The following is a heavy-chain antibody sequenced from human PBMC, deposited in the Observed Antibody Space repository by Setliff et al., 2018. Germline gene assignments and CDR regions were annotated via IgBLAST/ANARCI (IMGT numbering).Heavy chain of an antibody. J-gene: IGHJ6*02. CDR1: GYTFTSYG. D-gene: IGHD6-13*01. Sequence: VQVSCKASGYTFTSYGISWVRQAPGQGLEWMGWISAYNGNTNYAQKLQGRVTMTTDTATSTAYMELRSLRSDDTAVYYCARVGSSSWLHPDVYYYYGIDVWGQGTTVTVSS. CDR2: ISAYNGNT. CDR3: ARVGSSSWLHPDVYYYYGIDV. V-gene: IGHV1-18*01.